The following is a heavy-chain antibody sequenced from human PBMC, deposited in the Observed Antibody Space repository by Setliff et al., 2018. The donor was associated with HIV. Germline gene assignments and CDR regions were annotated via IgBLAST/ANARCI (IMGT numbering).Heavy chain of an antibody. CDR3: ASFELSTTSSAY. CDR2: IYYSGTT. V-gene: IGHV4-39*07. J-gene: IGHJ4*02. CDR1: GASVNSNNYY. D-gene: IGHD6-6*01. Sequence: PSETLSLTCTVSGASVNSNNYYWGWIRQPPGKGLEWIASIYYSGTTYYNPSLKSRVTISVDTSKNQFSLQLTSVTAADTAVYYCASFELSTTSSAYWGQGALVTGSS.